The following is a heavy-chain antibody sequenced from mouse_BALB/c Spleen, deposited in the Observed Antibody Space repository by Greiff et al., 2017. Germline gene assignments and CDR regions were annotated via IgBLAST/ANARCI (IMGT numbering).Heavy chain of an antibody. CDR2: ISDGGSYT. J-gene: IGHJ4*01. Sequence: DVMLVESGGGLVKPGGSLKLSCAASGFTFSDYYMYWVRQTPEKRLEWVATISDGGSYTYYPDSVKGRFTISRDNAKNNLYLQMSSLKSEDTAMYYCARGPDGYYLYYAMDYWGQGTSVTVSS. CDR3: ARGPDGYYLYYAMDY. CDR1: GFTFSDYY. D-gene: IGHD2-3*01. V-gene: IGHV5-4*02.